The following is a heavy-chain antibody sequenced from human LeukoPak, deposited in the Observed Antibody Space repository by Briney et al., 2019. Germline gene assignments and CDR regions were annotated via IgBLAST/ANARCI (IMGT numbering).Heavy chain of an antibody. J-gene: IGHJ6*03. Sequence: GASVKVSCKASGGTFGSYAVSWVRQAPGQGLEWVGGIIPIFGTANYAQKFQGRVTITTDESTSTAYMELSSLRSEDTAVYYCARDRFRGTSSSSGGYYYYYYMDVWGKGTTVTVSS. D-gene: IGHD6-6*01. CDR1: GGTFGSYA. CDR2: IIPIFGTA. V-gene: IGHV1-69*05. CDR3: ARDRFRGTSSSSGGYYYYYYMDV.